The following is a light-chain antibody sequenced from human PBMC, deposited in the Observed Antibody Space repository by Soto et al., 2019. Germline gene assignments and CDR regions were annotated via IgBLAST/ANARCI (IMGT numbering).Light chain of an antibody. V-gene: IGKV3-15*01. Sequence: EIVMTQSPATLSVSPGERATLSCRASQSVGSQLAWYQQKPGQAPRILIYGASTRATGIPARFSGSGSGTEFTLTISSLQSDDFATYYCQQYNSYPFTFGPGTKVDIK. CDR3: QQYNSYPFT. CDR1: QSVGSQ. CDR2: GAS. J-gene: IGKJ3*01.